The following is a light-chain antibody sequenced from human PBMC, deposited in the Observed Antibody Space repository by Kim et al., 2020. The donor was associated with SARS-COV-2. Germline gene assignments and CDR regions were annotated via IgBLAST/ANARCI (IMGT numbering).Light chain of an antibody. Sequence: SYELTQPPSVSVSPGQTATITCSGDKLGEKYTCWYQQKAGQSPVLVIHQDTKRPSGIPERFSGSNSGDTATLTISGTQAMDEADYYCQAWAIDTAVFGGGTKVTVL. CDR2: QDT. CDR3: QAWAIDTAV. V-gene: IGLV3-1*01. J-gene: IGLJ3*02. CDR1: KLGEKY.